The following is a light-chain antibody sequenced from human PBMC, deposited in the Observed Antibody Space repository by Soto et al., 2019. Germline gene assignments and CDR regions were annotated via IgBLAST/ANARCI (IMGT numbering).Light chain of an antibody. Sequence: EIVMTQSTATLSVSPGERATLSCRASQSVSSSYLAWYQQKPGQAPRLLIYGASSRATGIPDRFSGSGSGTDFTLTISRLEPEDFAVYYCQQYGSSPRTFGQGTKVDI. V-gene: IGKV3-20*01. CDR2: GAS. CDR1: QSVSSSY. CDR3: QQYGSSPRT. J-gene: IGKJ1*01.